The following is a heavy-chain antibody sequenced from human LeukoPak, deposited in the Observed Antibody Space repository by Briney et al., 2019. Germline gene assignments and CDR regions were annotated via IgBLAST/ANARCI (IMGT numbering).Heavy chain of an antibody. D-gene: IGHD6-19*01. J-gene: IGHJ6*02. CDR2: ISYDGSNK. CDR1: GFTFSSYA. Sequence: GGSLRLSCAASGFTFSSYAMHWVRQAPGKGLEWVAVISYDGSNKYYADSVKGRFTISRDNSKNTLYLQMNSLRAEDTAVYYCARDRSQWLVRYYYGMDVWGQGTTVTVSS. CDR3: ARDRSQWLVRYYYGMDV. V-gene: IGHV3-30-3*01.